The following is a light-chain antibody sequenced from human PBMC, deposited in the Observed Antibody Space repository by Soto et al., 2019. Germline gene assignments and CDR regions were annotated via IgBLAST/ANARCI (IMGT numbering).Light chain of an antibody. V-gene: IGLV2-14*02. CDR2: EGS. J-gene: IGLJ1*01. CDR1: SSDVGSYNV. CDR3: CSYTSSSTGYV. Sequence: QSALTQPASVSGSPGQSITISCTGTSSDVGSYNVVSWYQQHPGKAPKVMIYEGSKRPSGVTNRFSGFKSGNTASLTISGLQAEDEADYYCCSYTSSSTGYVFGTGTKLTVL.